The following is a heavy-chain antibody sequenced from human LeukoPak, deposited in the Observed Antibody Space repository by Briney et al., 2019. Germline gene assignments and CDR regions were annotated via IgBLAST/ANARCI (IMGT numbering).Heavy chain of an antibody. CDR1: GFTFSSYG. V-gene: IGHV3-33*06. J-gene: IGHJ6*03. Sequence: GGSLRLSCAASGFTFSSYGMHWVRQAPGKGLEWVALIWYDGTNKYYADSVKGRCTISRDNSKNTLYMQMSSLRAEDTAVYYCAKVLGRGYYYIDVWGKGTTVTVSS. D-gene: IGHD1-1*01. CDR2: IWYDGTNK. CDR3: AKVLGRGYYYIDV.